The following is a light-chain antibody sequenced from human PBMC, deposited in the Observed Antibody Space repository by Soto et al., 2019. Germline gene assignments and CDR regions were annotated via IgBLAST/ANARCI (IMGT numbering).Light chain of an antibody. Sequence: ETVLTQSPGTLSLSPGERATLSCRASQSVSSGYLAWYQQKPGQAPRLLIYGVSSRATGIPDRFSGSGSGTDFTLTISRLEPEDVGVYYCQQYGSSQTFGQGTKVEIK. CDR1: QSVSSGY. V-gene: IGKV3-20*01. CDR3: QQYGSSQT. J-gene: IGKJ1*01. CDR2: GVS.